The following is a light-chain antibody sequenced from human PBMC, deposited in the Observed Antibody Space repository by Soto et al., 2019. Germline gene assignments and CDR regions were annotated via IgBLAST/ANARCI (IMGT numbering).Light chain of an antibody. V-gene: IGLV2-8*01. J-gene: IGLJ1*01. Sequence: QSALTQPPSASGSPGQSVTISCIGTSSDVGGYNYVSWYQQHPGKAPKLMIYEVSKRPSGVPDRFSGSKSGNTASLTVSGLQAEDEADYYCSSYAGSNNVFGTGTKVTVL. CDR2: EVS. CDR1: SSDVGGYNY. CDR3: SSYAGSNNV.